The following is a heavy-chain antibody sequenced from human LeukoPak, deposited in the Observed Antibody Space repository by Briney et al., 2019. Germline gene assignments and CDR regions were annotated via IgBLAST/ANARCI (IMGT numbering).Heavy chain of an antibody. V-gene: IGHV3-33*01. Sequence: PGGSLRLSCAASGFTFSSYGMHWVRQAPGKGLEWVAVIWCDGSNKYYADSVKGRFTISRDNSKNTLYLQMNSLRAEDTAVYYCARSPATTVTTRYFDYWGQGTLVTVSS. CDR1: GFTFSSYG. CDR2: IWCDGSNK. J-gene: IGHJ4*02. CDR3: ARSPATTVTTRYFDY. D-gene: IGHD4-11*01.